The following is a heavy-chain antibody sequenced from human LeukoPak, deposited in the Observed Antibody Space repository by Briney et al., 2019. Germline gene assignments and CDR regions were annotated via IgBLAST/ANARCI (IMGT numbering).Heavy chain of an antibody. CDR2: IYSGGST. J-gene: IGHJ4*02. CDR3: ARTGIAASEPFDY. CDR1: GFTVSSNY. Sequence: GGSLRLSCAASGFTVSSNYMSWVRQAPGKGLEWVSVIYSGGSTYYADSVKGRFTISRDNSKNTLYFQMNSLRAEDTAVYYCARTGIAASEPFDYWGQGTLVTVSS. V-gene: IGHV3-53*01. D-gene: IGHD6-13*01.